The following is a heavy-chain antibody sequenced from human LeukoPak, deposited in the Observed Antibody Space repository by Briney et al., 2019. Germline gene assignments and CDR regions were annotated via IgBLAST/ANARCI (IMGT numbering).Heavy chain of an antibody. J-gene: IGHJ5*02. CDR3: ARSFALAGSGSYEFDP. Sequence: SETLSLTCAVYGGSFSGYYWSWIRQPPGKGLEWIGEINHSGSTNYSPSLKSRVTISVDTSKNQFSLKLSSVTAADTAVYYCARSFALAGSGSYEFDPWGQGTLVTVSS. CDR1: GGSFSGYY. CDR2: INHSGST. V-gene: IGHV4-34*01. D-gene: IGHD3-10*01.